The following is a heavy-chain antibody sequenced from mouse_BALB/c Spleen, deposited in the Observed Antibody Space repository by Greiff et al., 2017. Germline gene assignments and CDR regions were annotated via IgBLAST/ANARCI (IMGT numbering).Heavy chain of an antibody. D-gene: IGHD2-1*01. CDR2: ISSGSSTI. V-gene: IGHV5-17*02. CDR1: GFTFSSFG. Sequence: EVKLMESGGGLVQPGGSRKLSCAASGFTFSSFGMHWVRQAPEKGLEWVAYISSGSSTIYYADTVKGRFTISRDNPKNTLFLQMTSLRSEDTAMYYCARNYGNFYWYFDVWGAGTTVTVSS. J-gene: IGHJ1*01. CDR3: ARNYGNFYWYFDV.